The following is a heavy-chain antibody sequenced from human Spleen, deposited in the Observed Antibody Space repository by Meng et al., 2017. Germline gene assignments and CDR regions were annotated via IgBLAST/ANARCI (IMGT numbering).Heavy chain of an antibody. CDR2: ISSSS. Sequence: EVQLVESGGGLVKPGESLRLSCEASGFTFSSYSMNWVRQAPGKGLEWVSSISSSSFYADSVKGRFTISRDNAKNSLYLQMNSLRAEDTAIYYCARGRVVVAAAPSDYWGQGTLVTVSS. J-gene: IGHJ4*02. D-gene: IGHD2-15*01. V-gene: IGHV3-21*01. CDR3: ARGRVVVAAAPSDY. CDR1: GFTFSSYS.